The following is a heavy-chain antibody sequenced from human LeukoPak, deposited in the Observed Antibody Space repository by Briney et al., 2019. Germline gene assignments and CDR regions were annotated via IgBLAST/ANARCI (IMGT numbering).Heavy chain of an antibody. CDR2: ISGSGGST. Sequence: GGSLRLSCAASGFTFSSYWMHWVRQAPGKGLEWVSAISGSGGSTYYADSVKGRFTISRDNSKNTLYLQMNSLRAEDTAVYYCARAGDYYDSSGYDYWGQGTLVTVSS. CDR1: GFTFSSYW. V-gene: IGHV3-23*01. J-gene: IGHJ4*02. D-gene: IGHD3-22*01. CDR3: ARAGDYYDSSGYDY.